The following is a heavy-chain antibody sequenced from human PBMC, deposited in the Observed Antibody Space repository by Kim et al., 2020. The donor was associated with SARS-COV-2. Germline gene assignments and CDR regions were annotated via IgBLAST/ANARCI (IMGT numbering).Heavy chain of an antibody. V-gene: IGHV1-46*01. D-gene: IGHD3-22*01. J-gene: IGHJ3*02. CDR3: ARVATMIVRNDAFDI. Sequence: QRFQGRATVTRDTSTSAVYMELSSLRSEDTAVYYCARVATMIVRNDAFDIWGQGTMVTVSS.